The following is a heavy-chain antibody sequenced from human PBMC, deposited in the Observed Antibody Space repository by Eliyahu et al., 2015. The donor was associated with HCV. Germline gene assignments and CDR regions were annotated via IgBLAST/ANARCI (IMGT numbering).Heavy chain of an antibody. V-gene: IGHV3-23*01. D-gene: IGHD3-3*01. J-gene: IGHJ6*02. CDR1: GFTFSXYA. CDR2: ISGSGGST. Sequence: EVQLLESGGGLVQPGGSLRLSCAXSGFTFSXYAMSWVRQAXGKGLEWVSAISGSGGSTYYXDSVKGRFTISRDNSKNTLYLQMNSXRAEDTAVYYCAKRGGGFLELVRDYYGMDVWGQGTTVTVSS. CDR3: AKRGGGFLELVRDYYGMDV.